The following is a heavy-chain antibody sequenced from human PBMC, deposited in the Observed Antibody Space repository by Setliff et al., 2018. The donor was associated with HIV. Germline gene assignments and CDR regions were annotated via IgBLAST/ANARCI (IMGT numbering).Heavy chain of an antibody. CDR3: ARALYGDYGGDLNWLDP. CDR1: GYSFTNYA. CDR2: IKTDSGSP. V-gene: IGHV7-4-1*02. D-gene: IGHD4-17*01. J-gene: IGHJ5*02. Sequence: ASVKVSCKASGYSFTNYAMNWVRQAPGQGLEWMGWIKTDSGSPTHAPGFTGRFVFSVDTSDTTAYLQISSLKTEDTAVYYCARALYGDYGGDLNWLDPWGQGTLVTVSS.